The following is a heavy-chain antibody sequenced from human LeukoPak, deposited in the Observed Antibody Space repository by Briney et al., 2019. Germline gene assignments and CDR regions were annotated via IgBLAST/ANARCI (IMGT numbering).Heavy chain of an antibody. CDR2: ISAYNGNT. J-gene: IGHJ4*02. CDR3: ARDFRLRFSEWPLGY. V-gene: IGHV1-18*01. D-gene: IGHD3-3*01. Sequence: ASVKVSCKASGYTFTSYGISWVRQAPGQGLEWMGWISAYNGNTNYAQKLQGRVTMTTDTSTSTAYMELRSLRSDDTAVYYCARDFRLRFSEWPLGYWGQGTLVTVSS. CDR1: GYTFTSYG.